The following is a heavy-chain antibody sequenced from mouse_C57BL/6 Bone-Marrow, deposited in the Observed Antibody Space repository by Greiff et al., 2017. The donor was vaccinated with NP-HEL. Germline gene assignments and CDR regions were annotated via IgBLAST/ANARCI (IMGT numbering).Heavy chain of an antibody. CDR3: ASGGFGTGDRGWYFDV. CDR1: GYTFTSYD. D-gene: IGHD3-3*01. CDR2: IYPRDGST. V-gene: IGHV1-85*01. Sequence: QVQLQQSGPELVKPGASVKLSCKASGYTFTSYDINWVKQRHGQGLEWIGWIYPRDGSTKYNEKFKGKATLTVDTSANTAYMELHSLTSEDSAVYFGASGGFGTGDRGWYFDVWGTGTTVTVSS. J-gene: IGHJ1*03.